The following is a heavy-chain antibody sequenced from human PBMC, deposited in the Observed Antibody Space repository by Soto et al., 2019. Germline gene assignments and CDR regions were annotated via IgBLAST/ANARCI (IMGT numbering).Heavy chain of an antibody. CDR2: IYYSGNT. Sequence: QLQLQESGPGLVKPSETLSLTCTVSGGSISSSSYYWGWIRQPPGKGLEWIGSIYYSGNTYYNPSLKSRVTISVDTSKNQFSLKLSSVTAADTAVSYCARHEIKGATDYWGQGTLVTVSS. D-gene: IGHD1-26*01. CDR1: GGSISSSSYY. V-gene: IGHV4-39*01. J-gene: IGHJ4*02. CDR3: ARHEIKGATDY.